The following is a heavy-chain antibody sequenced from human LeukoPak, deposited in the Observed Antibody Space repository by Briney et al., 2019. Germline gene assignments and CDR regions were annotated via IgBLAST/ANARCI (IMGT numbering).Heavy chain of an antibody. CDR3: ARGNTYYYGSGSYYKTNWFDP. CDR2: INHSGST. CDR1: GGSISSYY. D-gene: IGHD3-10*01. J-gene: IGHJ5*02. V-gene: IGHV4-34*01. Sequence: SETLSLTCTVSGGSISSYYWSWIRQPPGKGLGWIGEINHSGSTNYNPSLKSRVTISVDTSKNQFSLKLSSVTAADTAVYYCARGNTYYYGSGSYYKTNWFDPWGQGTLVTVSS.